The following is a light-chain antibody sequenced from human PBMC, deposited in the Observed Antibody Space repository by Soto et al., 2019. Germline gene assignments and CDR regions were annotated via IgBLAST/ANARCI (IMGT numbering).Light chain of an antibody. J-gene: IGLJ1*01. CDR2: EVK. V-gene: IGLV2-14*01. CDR1: SSDIGFYNY. CDR3: CSYTSSSTLYV. Sequence: QSVLTQPASVSGSPGQSITISCTGTSSDIGFYNYVSWYQQYPGKAPKVVIYEVKNRPSGVSNRFSGSKSGNTASLTISGLQADDEADYYCCSYTSSSTLYVFGTGTTLTVL.